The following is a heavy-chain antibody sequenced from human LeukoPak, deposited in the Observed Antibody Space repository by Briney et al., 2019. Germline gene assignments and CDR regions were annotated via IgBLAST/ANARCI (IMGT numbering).Heavy chain of an antibody. CDR2: ISASGSST. CDR3: AKGVSGYYYADDAFDI. V-gene: IGHV3-23*01. Sequence: GGSLRLSCAASGFTFSSYAMSWVRQAPGKGLEWVSAISASGSSTYYADSVKGRFTISRDSSKNTLYLQMNSLRAEDTAIYYCAKGVSGYYYADDAFDIWGQGTMVTVSS. CDR1: GFTFSSYA. J-gene: IGHJ3*02. D-gene: IGHD3-22*01.